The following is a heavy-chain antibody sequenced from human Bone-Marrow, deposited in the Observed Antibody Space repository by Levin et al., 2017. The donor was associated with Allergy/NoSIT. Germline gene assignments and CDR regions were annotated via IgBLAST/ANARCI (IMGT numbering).Heavy chain of an antibody. CDR2: ISSSSSYI. J-gene: IGHJ3*02. CDR1: GFTFSSYS. Sequence: GESLKISCAASGFTFSSYSMNWVRQAPGKGLEWVSSISSSSSYIYYADSVKGRFTISRDNAKNSLYLQMNSLRAEDTAVYYCAVEKYQLLVDAFDIWGQGTMVTVSS. D-gene: IGHD2-2*01. V-gene: IGHV3-21*01. CDR3: AVEKYQLLVDAFDI.